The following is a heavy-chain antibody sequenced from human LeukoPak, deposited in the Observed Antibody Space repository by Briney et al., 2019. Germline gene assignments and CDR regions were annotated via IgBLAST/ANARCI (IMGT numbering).Heavy chain of an antibody. D-gene: IGHD5-18*01. V-gene: IGHV3-23*01. CDR1: GFTFSSYG. CDR2: ITGSGDNT. CDR3: AKAWIQLWLSPPHDFDY. Sequence: GGSLRLSCAASGFTFSSYGMGWVRQAPGKGLEWVSAITGSGDNTYYADSVKGRFTISRDNSKNTLYLQMNSLRAEDTAVYYCAKAWIQLWLSPPHDFDYWGQGTLVTVSS. J-gene: IGHJ4*02.